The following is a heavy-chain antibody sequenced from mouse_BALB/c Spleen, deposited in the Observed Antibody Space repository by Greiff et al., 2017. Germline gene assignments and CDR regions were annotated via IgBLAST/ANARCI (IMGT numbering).Heavy chain of an antibody. CDR1: GYTFSSYW. CDR2: ILPGSGST. CDR3: ARTRLRRYFDV. V-gene: IGHV1-9*01. J-gene: IGHJ1*01. Sequence: VQLQQSGAELMKPGASVKISCKATGYTFSSYWIEWVKQRPGHGLEWIGEILPGSGSTNYNEKFKGKATFTADTSSNTAYMQLSSLTSEDSAVYYCARTRLRRYFDVWGAGTTVTVSS. D-gene: IGHD2-4*01.